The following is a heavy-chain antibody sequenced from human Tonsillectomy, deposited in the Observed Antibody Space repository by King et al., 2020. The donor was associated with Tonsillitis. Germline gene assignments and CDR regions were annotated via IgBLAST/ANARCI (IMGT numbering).Heavy chain of an antibody. Sequence: QLVQSGAEVKKPWESLKISCKGSGYSFTSYWIGWVRQMPGQGLEWMGIIYPGDSDTRYSPPLQGQVSITADKSISTAYLQWSSLKASDTAMSYCARTYGSGNLDYWGQGTLVTVSS. J-gene: IGHJ4*02. CDR1: GYSFTSYW. V-gene: IGHV5-51*01. CDR3: ARTYGSGNLDY. D-gene: IGHD3-10*01. CDR2: IYPGDSDT.